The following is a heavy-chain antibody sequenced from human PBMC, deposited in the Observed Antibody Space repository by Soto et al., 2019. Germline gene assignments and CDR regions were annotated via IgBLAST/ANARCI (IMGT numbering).Heavy chain of an antibody. J-gene: IGHJ6*03. V-gene: IGHV4-34*01. CDR2: INHSGST. CDR1: GGSFSGYY. Sequence: PSETLSLTCAVYGGSFSGYYWSWIRQPPGKGLEWIGEINHSGSTNYNPSLKSRVTISVDTSKNQFSLKLSSVTAADTAVYYCARGTYYDFWSGYSAHYYYYMDVWGKGTTVTVSS. CDR3: ARGTYYDFWSGYSAHYYYYMDV. D-gene: IGHD3-3*01.